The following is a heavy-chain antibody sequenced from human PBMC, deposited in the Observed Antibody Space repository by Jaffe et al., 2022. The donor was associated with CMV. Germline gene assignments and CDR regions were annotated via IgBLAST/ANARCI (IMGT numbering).Heavy chain of an antibody. CDR3: ARWYSSAYYT. CDR2: TYHTGSA. D-gene: IGHD3-22*01. V-gene: IGHV4-4*02. J-gene: IGHJ4*02. Sequence: QVQLYQSGPGLVKPSDTLSLTCTVSGDSIKSGSWWSWVRQPPGKGLEWIGETYHTGSANFNPSLKSRVTMSVDNAKNQFSLNLKSVTAADTAIYFCARWYSSAYYTWGQGILVTVSS. CDR1: GDSIKSGSW.